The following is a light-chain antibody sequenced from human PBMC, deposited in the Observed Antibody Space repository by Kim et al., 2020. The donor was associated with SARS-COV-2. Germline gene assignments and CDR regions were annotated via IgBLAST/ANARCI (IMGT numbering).Light chain of an antibody. J-gene: IGKJ5*01. CDR2: DAS. CDR1: QTIKNNY. CDR3: QLYGSS. V-gene: IGKV3-20*01. Sequence: LSPGERTTTSGRASQTIKNNYLAWYQKNPGQAPRLLNYDASNRATGIPDRFSGSGSGTDFTLTISTLEPEDFAVYYCQLYGSSFGQGTRLEIK.